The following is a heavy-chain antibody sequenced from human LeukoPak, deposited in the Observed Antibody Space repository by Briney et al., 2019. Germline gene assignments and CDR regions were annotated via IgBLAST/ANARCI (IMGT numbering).Heavy chain of an antibody. J-gene: IGHJ4*02. V-gene: IGHV4-59*08. CDR3: ARLLYCSGGSCYSSGFAYLDY. CDR1: GVSVSSYY. Sequence: SETLSLTCTVSGVSVSSYYWSWIRQPPGKGLEWIGYSYYSGSTKYNPSLKSRVTISVDTSKNQFSLKLSSVTAADTAVYYCARLLYCSGGSCYSSGFAYLDYWGQGTLVTVSS. D-gene: IGHD2-15*01. CDR2: SYYSGST.